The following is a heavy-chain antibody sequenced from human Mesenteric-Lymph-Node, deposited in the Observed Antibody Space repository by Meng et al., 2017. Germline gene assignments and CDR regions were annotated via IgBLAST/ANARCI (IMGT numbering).Heavy chain of an antibody. Sequence: QVHLQQWGAGLLKPSEILSLTCAVYGGSYSGYYWSWIRQPPGKGLEWIGEIYHSESTNYNPSLKSRVTISVDKSKNQFSLNLSSVTAADTAVYYCARVGQWLPIDYWGQGTLVTVSS. J-gene: IGHJ4*02. V-gene: IGHV4-34*01. CDR2: IYHSEST. CDR3: ARVGQWLPIDY. D-gene: IGHD6-19*01. CDR1: GGSYSGYY.